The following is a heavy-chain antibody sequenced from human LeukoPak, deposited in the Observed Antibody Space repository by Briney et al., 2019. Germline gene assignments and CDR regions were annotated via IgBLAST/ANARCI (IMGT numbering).Heavy chain of an antibody. J-gene: IGHJ1*01. CDR3: ARGFDNDEEWYFQH. Sequence: GASVKVSCKASGYTFTGYYMHWVRQAPGQGLEWMGWINPNSGGTNYAQKFQGRVTMTRDTSISTAYMELSSLRSEDTAVYYCARGFDNDEEWYFQHWGQGTLVTVSS. CDR2: INPNSGGT. CDR1: GYTFTGYY. V-gene: IGHV1-2*02. D-gene: IGHD3-9*01.